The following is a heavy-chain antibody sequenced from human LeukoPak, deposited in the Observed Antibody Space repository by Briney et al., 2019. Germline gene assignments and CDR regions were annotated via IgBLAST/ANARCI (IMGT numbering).Heavy chain of an antibody. CDR3: AKDVKRYCSSTSCPPDY. CDR2: IRYDGSNK. V-gene: IGHV3-30*02. D-gene: IGHD2-2*01. J-gene: IGHJ4*02. Sequence: GGSLRLSCAASGFTFSSYGMHWVRQAPGKGLEWVAFIRYDGSNKYYADSVKGRFTISRDSSKNTLYLQMNSLRAEDTAVYYCAKDVKRYCSSTSCPPDYWGQGTLVTVSS. CDR1: GFTFSSYG.